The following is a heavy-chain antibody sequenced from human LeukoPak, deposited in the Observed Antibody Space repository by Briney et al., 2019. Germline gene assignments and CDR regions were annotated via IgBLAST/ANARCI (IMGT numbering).Heavy chain of an antibody. CDR1: GYTFTSYG. J-gene: IGHJ4*02. CDR3: ARDGLQRWLQFGGHFDY. D-gene: IGHD5-24*01. CDR2: ISAYNGNT. V-gene: IGHV1-18*01. Sequence: ASVKVSCKASGYTFTSYGISWVRQAPGQGLEWMGWISAYNGNTNYAQKLQGRVTMTTDTSTSTAYMELRSLRSDDTAVYYCARDGLQRWLQFGGHFDYWGQGTLSPSPQ.